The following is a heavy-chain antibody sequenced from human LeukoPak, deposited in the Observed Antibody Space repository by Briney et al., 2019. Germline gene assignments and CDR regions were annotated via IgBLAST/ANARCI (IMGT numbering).Heavy chain of an antibody. V-gene: IGHV3-30-3*01. J-gene: IGHJ4*02. CDR2: ISFDGSKK. D-gene: IGHD5-18*01. Sequence: GGSLRLSCAASGFTFSLCAMHWVRQAPGKGLEWVAVISFDGSKKYYADSVKGRFTISRDNSKNTLYLQMNSLRAEDTAVYYCASRKDTPHLPDYWGQGTLVTVSS. CDR3: ASRKDTPHLPDY. CDR1: GFTFSLCA.